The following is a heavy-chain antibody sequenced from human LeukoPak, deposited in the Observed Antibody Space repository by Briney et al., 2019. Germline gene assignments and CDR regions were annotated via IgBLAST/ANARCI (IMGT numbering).Heavy chain of an antibody. CDR2: IYYSGST. CDR3: ASFYCSGGSCYQYFSYYYMDV. J-gene: IGHJ6*03. D-gene: IGHD2-15*01. Sequence: SETLSLTCAVYGGSFSGYYWGWIRQPPGKGLEWIGSIYYSGSTYYNPSLQSRVTISVDTSKNQFSLKLNSVTAADTAVYYCASFYCSGGSCYQYFSYYYMDVWGEGTTVTISS. CDR1: GGSFSGYY. V-gene: IGHV4-39*01.